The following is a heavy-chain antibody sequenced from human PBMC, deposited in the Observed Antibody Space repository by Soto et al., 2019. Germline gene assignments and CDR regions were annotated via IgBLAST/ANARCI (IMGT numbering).Heavy chain of an antibody. V-gene: IGHV2-70*11. CDR1: GFSLSTSGMC. CDR2: IDWDDDK. D-gene: IGHD3-22*01. Sequence: SPPKLGNATQTVTLNCTFSGFSLSTSGMCVSWIRQPPGKALDWLARIDWDDDKYYSTSLKTRLTISKDTSKTQVVLTMTNMDPVDTATYYCARLRFQSYYYNRSGFSYFDYWGQGTLVPVSS. J-gene: IGHJ4*02. CDR3: ARLRFQSYYYNRSGFSYFDY.